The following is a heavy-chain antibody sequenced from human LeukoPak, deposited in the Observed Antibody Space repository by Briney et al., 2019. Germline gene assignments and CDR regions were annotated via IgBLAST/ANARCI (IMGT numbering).Heavy chain of an antibody. D-gene: IGHD5-12*01. CDR1: GGSVSSGSYY. J-gene: IGHJ6*04. CDR3: ASGFSGYAYYYYGMDV. V-gene: IGHV4-61*01. CDR2: IYYSGST. Sequence: SETLSLTCTVSGGSVSSGSYYWSWIRQPPGKGLEWIGYIYYSGSTNYNPSLKSRVTISVDTSKNQFSLKLSSVTAADTAVYYCASGFSGYAYYYYGMDVWGKGTTVTVSS.